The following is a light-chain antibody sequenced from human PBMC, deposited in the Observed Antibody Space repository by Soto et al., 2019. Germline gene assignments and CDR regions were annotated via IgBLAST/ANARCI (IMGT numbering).Light chain of an antibody. CDR3: SSYTSTNSL. V-gene: IGLV2-14*03. CDR2: DVS. Sequence: QSALTQPASVSGSPGESITISCTGTSSDVGAYNYVSWYQQHPGKAPKLMIYDVSNRPSGVSNRFSGSKSGNTASLTISGIQAEDEADYYCSSYTSTNSLFGGGTQLTVL. CDR1: SSDVGAYNY. J-gene: IGLJ7*01.